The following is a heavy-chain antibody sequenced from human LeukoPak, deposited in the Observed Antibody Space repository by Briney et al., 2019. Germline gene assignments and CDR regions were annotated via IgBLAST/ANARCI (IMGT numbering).Heavy chain of an antibody. CDR1: GFTFSSYW. CDR3: AIIPRAAAGPSARSPFHY. J-gene: IGHJ4*02. CDR2: IKQDGSDK. V-gene: IGHV3-7*01. Sequence: GGSLRLSCEVSGFTFSSYWMNWVRQAPGKGLERVANIKQDGSDKYYVDSVKGRFTISRDNAKNSLYLQMSSLRAEDTAVYYCAIIPRAAAGPSARSPFHYWGQGTLVTVSS. D-gene: IGHD6-13*01.